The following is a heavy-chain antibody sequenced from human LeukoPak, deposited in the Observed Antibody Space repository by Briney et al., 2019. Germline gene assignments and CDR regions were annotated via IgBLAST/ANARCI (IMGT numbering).Heavy chain of an antibody. D-gene: IGHD3-10*02. J-gene: IGHJ5*02. CDR1: GGTFSSYA. CDR2: IIPILGIA. Sequence: ASVKVSCKASGGTFSSYAISWVRQAPGQGLEWMGRIIPILGIANYAQKFQGRVTITADKSTSTAYMELSSLRSEDTAVYYCATSTYYYVSQGWFDPWAREPWSPSPQ. V-gene: IGHV1-69*04. CDR3: ATSTYYYVSQGWFDP.